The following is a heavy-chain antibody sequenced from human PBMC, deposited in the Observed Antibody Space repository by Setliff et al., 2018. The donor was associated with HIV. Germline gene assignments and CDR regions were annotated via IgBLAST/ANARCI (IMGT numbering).Heavy chain of an antibody. J-gene: IGHJ4*02. CDR1: GGSISSSSYY. CDR3: ARGRRSSSWYVYH. Sequence: SETLSLTCTVSGGSISSSSYYWVWIRQPPGKGLGWIGSIYYSGSTYYNPSLKSRVTISVDTSKNQFSLKLSSVTAADTAMHYCARGRRSSSWYVYHWGQGTLVTVSS. V-gene: IGHV4-39*01. CDR2: IYYSGST. D-gene: IGHD6-13*01.